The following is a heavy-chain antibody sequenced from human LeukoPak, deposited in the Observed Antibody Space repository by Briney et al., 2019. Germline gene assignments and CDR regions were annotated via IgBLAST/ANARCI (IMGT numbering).Heavy chain of an antibody. CDR3: ASPTSGGHAFDI. J-gene: IGHJ3*02. CDR1: GGSFSGYY. CDR2: INHSGST. V-gene: IGHV4-34*01. D-gene: IGHD3-10*01. Sequence: SETLSLTCAVYGGSFSGYYWSWIRQPPGKGLEWIGEINHSGSTNYNPSLKSRVTISVDTSKNQFSLKLSSVTAADTAVYYCASPTSGGHAFDIWGQGTMVTVSS.